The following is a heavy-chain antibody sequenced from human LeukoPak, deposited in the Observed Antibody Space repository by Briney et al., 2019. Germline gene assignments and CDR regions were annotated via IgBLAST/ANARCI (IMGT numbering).Heavy chain of an antibody. V-gene: IGHV4-34*01. CDR2: INHSGST. Sequence: SETLSLTCAVYGGSFSGYYWSWIRQPPGKGLEWIGEINHSGSTNYNPSLKSRVTISVDTSKNQFSLKLSSVTAADTAVYYCARGGRNYYDSSGYNDYWGQGTLATVSS. D-gene: IGHD3-22*01. J-gene: IGHJ4*02. CDR3: ARGGRNYYDSSGYNDY. CDR1: GGSFSGYY.